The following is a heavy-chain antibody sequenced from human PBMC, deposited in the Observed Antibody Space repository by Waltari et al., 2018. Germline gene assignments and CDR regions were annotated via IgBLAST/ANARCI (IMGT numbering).Heavy chain of an antibody. Sequence: QVQLVQSGAEVKKPGASVKVSCKASGYTFTSYAMHWVRQAPGHRLEWMGWINAGNGNTKYSQKFQVRVTITRDTSASTAYMELSSLRSEDTAVYYCARGVSYDFWSGYTNWFDPWGQGTLVTVSS. D-gene: IGHD3-3*01. V-gene: IGHV1-3*01. CDR3: ARGVSYDFWSGYTNWFDP. CDR2: INAGNGNT. CDR1: GYTFTSYA. J-gene: IGHJ5*02.